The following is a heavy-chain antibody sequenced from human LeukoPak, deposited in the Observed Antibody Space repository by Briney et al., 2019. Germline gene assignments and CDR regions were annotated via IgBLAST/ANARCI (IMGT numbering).Heavy chain of an antibody. Sequence: ASVKVSCKASGYTFTGYYLHWVRQAPGQGLEWMGWVNPNTGGTHLPQKFQGSVTMTRDTAISTVYMELNRLRFDDTAVYYCARQKLGDFRAFDHWDQGTLATVSS. CDR2: VNPNTGGT. J-gene: IGHJ4*02. CDR3: ARQKLGDFRAFDH. D-gene: IGHD3-16*01. V-gene: IGHV1-2*02. CDR1: GYTFTGYY.